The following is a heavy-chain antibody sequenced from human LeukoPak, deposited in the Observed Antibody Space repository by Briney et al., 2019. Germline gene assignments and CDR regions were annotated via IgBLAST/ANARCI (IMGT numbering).Heavy chain of an antibody. J-gene: IGHJ6*04. CDR3: AELGITMIGGV. CDR2: IGSSGGNI. D-gene: IGHD3-10*02. CDR1: GFTFSNYS. V-gene: IGHV3-48*04. Sequence: GGSLRLSCEASGFTFSNYSMNWVRQAPGKGLEWVSYIGSSGGNIFYADSVKGRFTISRDNAKNSLYLQMNSLRAEDTAVYYCAELGITMIGGVWGKGTTVTISS.